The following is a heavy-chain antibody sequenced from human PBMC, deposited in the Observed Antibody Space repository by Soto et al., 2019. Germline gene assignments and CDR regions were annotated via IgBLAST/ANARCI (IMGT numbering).Heavy chain of an antibody. J-gene: IGHJ5*02. CDR3: AKEGVHADWFDP. V-gene: IGHV3-30*18. CDR2: ISYDGSNK. Sequence: GGSLRLSCAAPGFTFSSYGMHWVRQAPGKGLEWVAVISYDGSNKYYADSVKGRFTISRDNSKNTLYLQMNSLRAEDTAVYYCAKEGVHADWFDPWGQGTLVTVSS. D-gene: IGHD2-8*01. CDR1: GFTFSSYG.